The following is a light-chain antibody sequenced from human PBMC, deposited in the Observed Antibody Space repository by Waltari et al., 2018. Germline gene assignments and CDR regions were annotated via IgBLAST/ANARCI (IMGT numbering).Light chain of an antibody. CDR2: KAS. Sequence: DIQMTQSPSTLSASVGDRVTITFRASQSISNWLAWYQQKPGKAPTLLLYKASTIASGVPARFSGSGSGTEFTLTISSLQPDDFATYYCQQYNSYSLLTFGGGTKVEIK. CDR3: QQYNSYSLLT. CDR1: QSISNW. V-gene: IGKV1-5*03. J-gene: IGKJ4*01.